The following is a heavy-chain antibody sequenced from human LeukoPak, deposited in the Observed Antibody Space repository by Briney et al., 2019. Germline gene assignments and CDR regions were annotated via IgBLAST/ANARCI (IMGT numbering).Heavy chain of an antibody. V-gene: IGHV4-31*03. CDR2: IYYSGST. D-gene: IGHD3-3*01. J-gene: IGHJ4*02. CDR1: GGSISSGGYY. Sequence: SSQTLSLTCTVSGGSISSGGYYWSWIRQHPGKGLEWIGYIYYSGSTYYNPSLKSRFTISVDTSKNQFSLKLSSVTAADTAVYYCARVSVRGLNFDYWGQGTLVTVSS. CDR3: ARVSVRGLNFDY.